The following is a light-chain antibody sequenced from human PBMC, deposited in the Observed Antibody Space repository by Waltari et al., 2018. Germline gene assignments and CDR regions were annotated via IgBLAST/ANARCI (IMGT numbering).Light chain of an antibody. V-gene: IGKV3-20*01. CDR1: QRVGKY. CDR3: QNHERLPAT. CDR2: AAS. J-gene: IGKJ4*02. Sequence: EVVLTQSPGTLSLSPGERATLSCRASQRVGKYIVWYQQRPGQAPRLLIYAASTRATGIPDRFSGSGSGTDFSLTISRLEPEDFAVYYCQNHERLPATFGGGTTVEIK.